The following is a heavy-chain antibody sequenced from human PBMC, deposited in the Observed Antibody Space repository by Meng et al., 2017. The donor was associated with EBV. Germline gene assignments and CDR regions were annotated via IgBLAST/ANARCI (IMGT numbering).Heavy chain of an antibody. Sequence: QVQLVQSGAEVKKPGASVKVSCKASGYTFTGYYLHWVRQSPGQGLEWMGRINPTSGGTNYAQKFQGRVTMTRDTSISTAYMELTGLSSVTAADTAVYYCARDRGGYYDSSGYYADWGQGTLVTVSS. J-gene: IGHJ4*02. CDR1: GYTFTGYY. D-gene: IGHD3-22*01. CDR2: INPTSGGT. V-gene: IGHV1-2*06. CDR3: ARDRGGYYDSSGYYAD.